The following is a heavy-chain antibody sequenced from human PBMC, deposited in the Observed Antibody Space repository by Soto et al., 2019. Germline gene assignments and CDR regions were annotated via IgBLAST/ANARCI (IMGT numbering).Heavy chain of an antibody. D-gene: IGHD1-7*01. Sequence: PSETLSLTCTVSGGSISSGGYYWSWIRQHPGKGLEWIGYIYYSGSTYYNPSLKSRVTISVDTSKNQFSLKLSSVTAADTAVYYCARGITPYNWNYGYGMDVWGQGTKVTVSS. CDR3: ARGITPYNWNYGYGMDV. V-gene: IGHV4-31*03. CDR2: IYYSGST. CDR1: GGSISSGGYY. J-gene: IGHJ6*02.